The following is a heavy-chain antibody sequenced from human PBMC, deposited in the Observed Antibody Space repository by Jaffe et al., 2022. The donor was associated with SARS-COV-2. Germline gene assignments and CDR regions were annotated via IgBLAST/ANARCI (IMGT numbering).Heavy chain of an antibody. Sequence: EVQLVESGGGLVQPGGSLRLSCAASGFTFSSYWMSWVRQAPGKGLEWVANIKQDGSEKYYVDSVKGRFTISRDNAKNSLYLQMNSLRAEDTAVYYCARDAPYYYDSSGYYYWGQGTLVTVSS. CDR2: IKQDGSEK. CDR1: GFTFSSYW. D-gene: IGHD3-22*01. CDR3: ARDAPYYYDSSGYYY. J-gene: IGHJ4*02. V-gene: IGHV3-7*01.